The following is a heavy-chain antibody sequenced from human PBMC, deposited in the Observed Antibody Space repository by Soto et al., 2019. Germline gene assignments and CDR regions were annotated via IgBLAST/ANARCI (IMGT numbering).Heavy chain of an antibody. CDR3: ARGLSYSSSWSRFDP. J-gene: IGHJ5*02. V-gene: IGHV1-69*13. D-gene: IGHD6-13*01. CDR2: IIPIFGTA. Sequence: SVKVSCKASGGTFSSHAISWVRQAPGQGLEWMGGIIPIFGTANYAQKFQGRVTITADESTSTAYMGLSSLRSEDTAVYYCARGLSYSSSWSRFDPWGQGTLVTVSS. CDR1: GGTFSSHA.